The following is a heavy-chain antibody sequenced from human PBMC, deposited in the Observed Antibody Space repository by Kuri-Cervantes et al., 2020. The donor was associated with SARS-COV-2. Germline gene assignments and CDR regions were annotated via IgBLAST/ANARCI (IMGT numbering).Heavy chain of an antibody. CDR1: GFPFRSYS. V-gene: IGHV3-73*01. J-gene: IGHJ3*02. CDR2: IRGKSYSYET. Sequence: LSLPCSASGFPFRSYSMNWVRQAPGKGLGWVGRIRGKSYSYETAYAASVKGMFTISIDDLKIIGYLQMNSLKTEDTAVYDCARVPPTAAAYCDAFDIWGQGTVVTVSS. D-gene: IGHD4-17*01. CDR3: ARVPPTAAAYCDAFDI.